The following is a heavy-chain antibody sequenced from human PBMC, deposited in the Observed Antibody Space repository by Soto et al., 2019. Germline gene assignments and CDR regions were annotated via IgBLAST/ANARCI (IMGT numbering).Heavy chain of an antibody. Sequence: QITLKESGPTLVKPTQTLTLTCTFSGFSLSTSGVGVGWIRQPPGKALEWLALIYWDDDKRYSPSLKSRLTITKDTSKNQVVLTMTNMDPVDTATYYCAHRPPTVVTTTHFDYWGQGTLVTVSS. CDR1: GFSLSTSGVG. V-gene: IGHV2-5*02. CDR3: AHRPPTVVTTTHFDY. D-gene: IGHD4-17*01. J-gene: IGHJ4*02. CDR2: IYWDDDK.